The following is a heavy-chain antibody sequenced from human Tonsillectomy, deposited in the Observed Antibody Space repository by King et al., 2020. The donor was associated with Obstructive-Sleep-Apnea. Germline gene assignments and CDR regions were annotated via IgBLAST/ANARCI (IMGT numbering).Heavy chain of an antibody. CDR1: GFTFSTYA. Sequence: VQLVESGGGVVQPGRSLRLSCAASGFTFSTYAMHWVRQAPGKGLEWGAVISYDGSNKYYADSVKGRFTISKDNSKNTLYLQMNSLRAEDTAVYYCARDPGQRVRYFDYWGQGTLVTVSS. J-gene: IGHJ4*02. CDR3: ARDPGQRVRYFDY. V-gene: IGHV3-30*04. D-gene: IGHD6-25*01. CDR2: ISYDGSNK.